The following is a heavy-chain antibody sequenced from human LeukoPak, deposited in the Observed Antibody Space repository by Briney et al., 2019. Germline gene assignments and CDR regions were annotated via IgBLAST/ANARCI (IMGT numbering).Heavy chain of an antibody. D-gene: IGHD2-21*01. Sequence: GGSLRLSCAASGFTFNNYAMSWVRQAPGKGLEWVSSISGSGGSTYYADSVKGRFTISRDNSKNTLYLQMSSLRAEDTAMYYCAKAVGVIYMGIDFWGQGALVTVSS. CDR2: ISGSGGST. J-gene: IGHJ4*02. CDR3: AKAVGVIYMGIDF. CDR1: GFTFNNYA. V-gene: IGHV3-23*01.